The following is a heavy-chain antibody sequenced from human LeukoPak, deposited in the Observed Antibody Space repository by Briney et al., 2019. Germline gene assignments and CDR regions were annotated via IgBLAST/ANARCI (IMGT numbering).Heavy chain of an antibody. Sequence: GGSLRLSCAASGFTFSGYAMHWVRQAPGKGLEYVSAISSNGGSTYYANSVKGRFTISRDNSKNTLYLQMGSLRAEDTAVYYCAKANHPKGAYFDYWGQGTLVTVSS. D-gene: IGHD1-14*01. CDR2: ISSNGGST. V-gene: IGHV3-64*01. CDR1: GFTFSGYA. J-gene: IGHJ4*02. CDR3: AKANHPKGAYFDY.